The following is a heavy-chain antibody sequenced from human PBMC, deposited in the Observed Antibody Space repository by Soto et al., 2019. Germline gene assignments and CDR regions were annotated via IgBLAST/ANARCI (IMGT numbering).Heavy chain of an antibody. Sequence: GASVKVSFKASGYTFTSYYMHWVRQAPGQGLEWMGIINPSGGSTSYAQKFQGRVTMTRDTSTSTVYMELSSLRSEDTAVYYCARNSSPGELDYWGQGTLVTVSS. J-gene: IGHJ4*02. D-gene: IGHD1-26*01. CDR2: INPSGGST. V-gene: IGHV1-46*01. CDR1: GYTFTSYY. CDR3: ARNSSPGELDY.